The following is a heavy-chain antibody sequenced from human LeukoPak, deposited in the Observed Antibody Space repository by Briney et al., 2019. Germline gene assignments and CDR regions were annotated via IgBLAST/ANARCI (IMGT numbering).Heavy chain of an antibody. V-gene: IGHV3-74*01. Sequence: GGSLRLSCAASGFTFSSYWMHWVRQAPGKGLVWVSRINTDGSSTSYADSVKGRFTISRDNAKSTLYLQMNSLRAEDTAVYYCARENYDFWSGYYNPQYYYYMDVWGKGTTVTVSS. CDR2: INTDGSST. CDR3: ARENYDFWSGYYNPQYYYYMDV. CDR1: GFTFSSYW. J-gene: IGHJ6*03. D-gene: IGHD3-3*01.